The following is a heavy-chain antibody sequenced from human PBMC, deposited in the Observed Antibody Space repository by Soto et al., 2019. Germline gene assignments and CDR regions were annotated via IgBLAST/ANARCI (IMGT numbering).Heavy chain of an antibody. V-gene: IGHV3-23*01. J-gene: IGHJ4*02. Sequence: GGSLRLSCAASGFTFSTYAMSWVRQAPGKGLEWVSTISDSGGRTYYAASVKGRFTISRDNSKNTLYLLMNSLSAEDTALYYCAKFHGSGTYYNFPDYWGQGTLVTVSS. CDR2: ISDSGGRT. D-gene: IGHD3-10*01. CDR1: GFTFSTYA. CDR3: AKFHGSGTYYNFPDY.